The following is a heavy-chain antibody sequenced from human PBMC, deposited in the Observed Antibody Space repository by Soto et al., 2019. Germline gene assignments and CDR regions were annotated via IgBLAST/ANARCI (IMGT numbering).Heavy chain of an antibody. CDR3: ARLAMASRRGYYGMDV. CDR1: GYSFTSYW. CDR2: IDPSDSYT. Sequence: GESPKISCKGSGYSFTSYWISWVRQMPGKGLEWMGRIDPSDSYTNYSPSFQGHVTFSADKSISTAYLQWSSLQASDTAMHYCARLAMASRRGYYGMDVWGQGTTVTVSS. J-gene: IGHJ6*02. D-gene: IGHD6-19*01. V-gene: IGHV5-10-1*01.